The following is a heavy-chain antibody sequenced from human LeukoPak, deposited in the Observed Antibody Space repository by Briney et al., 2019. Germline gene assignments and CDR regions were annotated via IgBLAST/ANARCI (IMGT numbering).Heavy chain of an antibody. CDR3: ARASGSGSYYNPVSY. D-gene: IGHD3-10*01. J-gene: IGHJ4*02. Sequence: GGSLRLSCAASGFTFDDYGMSWVRQAPGRGLEWVSGINWNGGSTGYADSVKGRFTISRDNAKNSLYLQMNSLRAEDTALYYCARASGSGSYYNPVSYWGQGTLVTVSS. CDR1: GFTFDDYG. CDR2: INWNGGST. V-gene: IGHV3-20*04.